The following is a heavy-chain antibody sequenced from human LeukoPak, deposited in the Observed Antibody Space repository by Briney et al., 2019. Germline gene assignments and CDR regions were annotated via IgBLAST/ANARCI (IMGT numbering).Heavy chain of an antibody. J-gene: IGHJ2*01. D-gene: IGHD3-9*01. Sequence: GASLRLSCVASGFTFSKYAMTWVRQAPGKGLEWVSSISGSGTTYYADSVKGRFTVSRDNSKNTLYLQLNSLRAEDTAVYYCAREAYDILTGYRSYWYFDLWGRGTLVTVSS. CDR2: ISGSGTT. CDR1: GFTFSKYA. V-gene: IGHV3-23*01. CDR3: AREAYDILTGYRSYWYFDL.